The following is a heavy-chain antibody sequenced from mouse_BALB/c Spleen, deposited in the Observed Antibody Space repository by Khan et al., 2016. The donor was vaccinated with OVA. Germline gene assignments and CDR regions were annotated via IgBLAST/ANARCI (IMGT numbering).Heavy chain of an antibody. Sequence: VQLQQPGPGLVAPSQNLSLTCTVSGFSLSDYGVSWIRQPPGKGLEWLGVIWGGGSTYYNSDLKSRLSISKDNSKSQVFLKMSSLQSDDTAMFYCAKGVWSYYYTLDYWGQGTSVTVSS. V-gene: IGHV2-6-5*01. J-gene: IGHJ4*01. CDR2: IWGGGST. CDR3: AKGVWSYYYTLDY. CDR1: GFSLSDYG.